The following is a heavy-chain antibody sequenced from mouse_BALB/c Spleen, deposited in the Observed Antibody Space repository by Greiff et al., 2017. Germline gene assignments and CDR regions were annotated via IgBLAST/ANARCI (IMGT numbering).Heavy chain of an antibody. CDR3: ARNFPLYGNYIYYYAMDY. D-gene: IGHD2-1*01. CDR1: GFSLTSYG. J-gene: IGHJ4*01. CDR2: IWSGGST. V-gene: IGHV2-4-1*01. Sequence: QVQLQQSGPGLVQPSQSLSITCTVSGFSLTSYGVHWVRQSPGKGLEWLGVIWSGGSTDYNAAFISRLSISKDNSKSQVFFKMNSLQADDTAIYYCARNFPLYGNYIYYYAMDYWGQGTSVTVSS.